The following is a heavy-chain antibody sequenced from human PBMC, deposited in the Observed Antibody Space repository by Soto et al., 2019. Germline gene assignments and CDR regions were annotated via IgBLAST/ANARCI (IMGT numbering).Heavy chain of an antibody. Sequence: ASVKVSCKASGYTFTSDHLHWVRQAPGQGLEWVGRINPSSGGANYAQKFQGRVTMTRDTSTSVAYMELSSLRSEDTAVYYCARGEVHSSGWNFDYWGQGSLVTVSS. CDR2: INPSSGGA. CDR3: ARGEVHSSGWNFDY. J-gene: IGHJ4*02. V-gene: IGHV1-46*03. CDR1: GYTFTSDH. D-gene: IGHD6-19*01.